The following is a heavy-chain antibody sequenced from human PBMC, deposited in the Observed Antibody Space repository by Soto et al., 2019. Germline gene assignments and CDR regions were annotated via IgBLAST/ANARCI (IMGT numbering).Heavy chain of an antibody. CDR1: GGSISSGGYS. CDR2: IYHSGST. J-gene: IGHJ4*02. V-gene: IGHV4-30-2*01. CDR3: AAGGGLPRYY. D-gene: IGHD5-12*01. Sequence: QLQLQESGSGLVKPSQTLSLTCAVSGGSISSGGYSWSWIRQPPGKGLEWIGYIYHSGSTYYNPSLKRRVTISVDRSKSQFSPKLSSVTAADTAVYYCAAGGGLPRYYWGQGTLVTVSS.